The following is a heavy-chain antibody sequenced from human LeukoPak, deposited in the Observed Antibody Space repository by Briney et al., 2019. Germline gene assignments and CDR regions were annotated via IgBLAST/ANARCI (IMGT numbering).Heavy chain of an antibody. D-gene: IGHD3-3*01. V-gene: IGHV4-30-4*08. CDR3: ARAYDFWSGNYYYYMDV. Sequence: PSETLSLTCTVSGGSISSGDYYWSWIRQPPGKGLEWFGYIYYSGSTYYNPSLKSRVTISVDTSKNQFSLKLSSVTAADTAVYYCARAYDFWSGNYYYYMDVWGKGTTVTVSS. CDR2: IYYSGST. J-gene: IGHJ6*03. CDR1: GGSISSGDYY.